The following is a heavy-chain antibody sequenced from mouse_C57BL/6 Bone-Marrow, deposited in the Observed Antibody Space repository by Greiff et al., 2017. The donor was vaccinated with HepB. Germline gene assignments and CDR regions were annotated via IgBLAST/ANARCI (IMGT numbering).Heavy chain of an antibody. V-gene: IGHV1-62-2*01. J-gene: IGHJ1*03. D-gene: IGHD4-1*01. CDR1: GYTFTEYT. CDR3: ARHEDEGELGDWYFDV. Sequence: VQRVESGAELVKPGASVKLSCKASGYTFTEYTIHWVKQRSGQGLEWIGWFYPGSGSIKYNEKFKDKATLTADKSSSTVYMELSRLTSEDSAVYFCARHEDEGELGDWYFDVWGTGTTVTVSS. CDR2: FYPGSGSI.